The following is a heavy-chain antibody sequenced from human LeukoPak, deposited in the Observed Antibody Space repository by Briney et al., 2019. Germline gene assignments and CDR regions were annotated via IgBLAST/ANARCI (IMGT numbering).Heavy chain of an antibody. CDR1: GYTFTRYY. CDR3: ARGDSNSGYFLDY. J-gene: IGHJ4*02. D-gene: IGHD6-13*01. V-gene: IGHV1-2*02. Sequence: ASVKVSCKASGYTFTRYYMHWVRQAPGQGLEWMGWINTNSGGTKFEQKFQGRVTLTRDTSISTAYMVLSRLGSDDTAVYYCARGDSNSGYFLDYWGQGTLVTVSS. CDR2: INTNSGGT.